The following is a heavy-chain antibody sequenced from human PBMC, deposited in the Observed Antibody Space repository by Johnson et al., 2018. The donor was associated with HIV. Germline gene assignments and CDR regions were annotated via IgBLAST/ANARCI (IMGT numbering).Heavy chain of an antibody. CDR1: GFTFSSYA. CDR3: ARPPPYYDFWSGNYAFDI. CDR2: ISYDGSNK. V-gene: IGHV3-30*04. J-gene: IGHJ3*02. Sequence: QVQLVESGGGVVQPGRSLRLSCAASGFTFSSYAMYWVRQAPGKGLEWVAVISYDGSNKYYADSVKGRFTISRDNAKNSLYLQMNSLRAEDTALYYCARPPPYYDFWSGNYAFDIWGQGTMVTVSS. D-gene: IGHD3-3*01.